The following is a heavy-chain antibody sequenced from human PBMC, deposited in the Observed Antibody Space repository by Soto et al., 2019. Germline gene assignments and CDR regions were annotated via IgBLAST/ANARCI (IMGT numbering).Heavy chain of an antibody. CDR2: MSHSGGT. Sequence: QVQLQQWGAGLLKPSETLSLTCAVYGGSVSSGRYYWSWIRQPPGMGLEWIGEMSHSGGTHFNPSLERRVTISVDTSKNQFSLKMSSVTAADTALYYCARVERGTATTVVDAFDIWGPGTMVTVSS. J-gene: IGHJ3*02. V-gene: IGHV4-34*01. CDR3: ARVERGTATTVVDAFDI. D-gene: IGHD1-1*01. CDR1: GGSVSSGRYY.